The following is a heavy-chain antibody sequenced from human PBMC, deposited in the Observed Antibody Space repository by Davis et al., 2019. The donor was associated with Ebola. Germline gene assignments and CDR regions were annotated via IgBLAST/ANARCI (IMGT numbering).Heavy chain of an antibody. V-gene: IGHV3-23*01. D-gene: IGHD2-2*01. J-gene: IGHJ4*02. CDR2: ISGSGGST. CDR3: ASLVCSSTSCHDY. Sequence: GESLKISCAASGFTFSSYGMHWVRQAPGKGLERVSAISGSGGSTYYADSVKGRFTISRDNSKNTLYLQMNSLRAEDTAVYYCASLVCSSTSCHDYWGQGTLVTVSP. CDR1: GFTFSSYG.